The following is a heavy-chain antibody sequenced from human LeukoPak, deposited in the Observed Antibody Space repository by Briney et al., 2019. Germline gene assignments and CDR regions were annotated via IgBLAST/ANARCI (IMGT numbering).Heavy chain of an antibody. CDR1: GFTFTDHY. CDR2: ADNSGSAT. CDR3: ARDKLIAVAGSHIFDY. J-gene: IGHJ4*02. Sequence: GGSLRLSCAASGFTFTDHYMTWIRQAPGRGLEWVAYADNSGSATYYADSVQGRFTISRDNAKKSLFLQMNSLRAEDTAVYYCARDKLIAVAGSHIFDYWGQGTLVTVSS. D-gene: IGHD6-19*01. V-gene: IGHV3-11*04.